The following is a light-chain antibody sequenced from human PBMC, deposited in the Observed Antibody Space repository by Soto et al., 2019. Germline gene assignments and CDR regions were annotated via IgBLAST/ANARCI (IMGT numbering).Light chain of an antibody. Sequence: DIQMTQSPSSLSASVGDRVTITCLASQSISSYLNWYQQKPGKAPKRLIYAASSLQSGVPSRFSGSGSGTDFTLTISSLQPEDFATYYCQESYSTLWTFGQGTKVEI. CDR1: QSISSY. CDR2: AAS. CDR3: QESYSTLWT. J-gene: IGKJ1*01. V-gene: IGKV1-39*01.